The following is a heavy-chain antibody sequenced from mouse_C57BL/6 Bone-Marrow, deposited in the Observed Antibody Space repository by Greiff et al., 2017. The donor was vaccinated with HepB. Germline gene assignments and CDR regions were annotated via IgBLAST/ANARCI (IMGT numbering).Heavy chain of an antibody. Sequence: EVQGVESGPELVKPGASVKMSCKASGYTFTDYNMHWVKQSHGKSLEWIGYINPNNGGTSYNQKFKGKATLTVNKSSSTAYMELRSLTSEDSAVYYCARSGYSNHYYAMDYWGQGTSVTVSS. CDR3: ARSGYSNHYYAMDY. CDR2: INPNNGGT. D-gene: IGHD2-5*01. V-gene: IGHV1-22*01. J-gene: IGHJ4*01. CDR1: GYTFTDYN.